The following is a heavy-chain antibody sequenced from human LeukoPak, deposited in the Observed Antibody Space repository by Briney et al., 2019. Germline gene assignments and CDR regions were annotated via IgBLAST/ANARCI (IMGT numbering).Heavy chain of an antibody. D-gene: IGHD6-6*01. J-gene: IGHJ4*02. Sequence: PGGSLRLSCAASGFTFSSYAMSWVRQAPGKGLEWVSGISWNSGSIGYADSVQGRFFISRDNAKKSLYLQMNSLRAEDMALYYCAKGAYSTSYDRFDYWGQGTLVTVSS. CDR1: GFTFSSYA. V-gene: IGHV3-9*03. CDR2: ISWNSGSI. CDR3: AKGAYSTSYDRFDY.